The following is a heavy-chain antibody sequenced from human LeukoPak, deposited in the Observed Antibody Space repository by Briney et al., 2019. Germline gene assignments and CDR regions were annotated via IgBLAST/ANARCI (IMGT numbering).Heavy chain of an antibody. D-gene: IGHD5-18*01. CDR1: GFTFGSHA. J-gene: IGHJ4*02. CDR3: GKTTVGYSSGQKPAWPVDY. CDR2: IFGSGGSP. V-gene: IGHV3-23*01. Sequence: GESLRLSCEASGFTFGSHAMYWVRQAPGKGLEWVAGIFGSGGSPHYADPVKGRFTISRANSRNTVYLQINSLRAEDTAVYYCGKTTVGYSSGQKPAWPVDYWGQGTLVTVSS.